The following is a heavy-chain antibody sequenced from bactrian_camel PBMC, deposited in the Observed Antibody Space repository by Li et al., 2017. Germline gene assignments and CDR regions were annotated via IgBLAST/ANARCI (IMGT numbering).Heavy chain of an antibody. CDR1: RFTYSSYS. J-gene: IGHJ4*01. CDR3: AAQPNLAGRSCGGRSGDLRWDY. Sequence: DVQLVESGGGSVQAGGSLRLSCAVFRFTYSSYSVGWFRQVPGKEREAVAAIYSRTGATYYTQSVKGRFTISQDTYKNTLYLQMNRLKPEDTGVYVCAAQPNLAGRSCGGRSGDLRWDYWGQGTQVTVS. CDR2: IYSRTGAT. D-gene: IGHD7*01. V-gene: IGHV3S31*01.